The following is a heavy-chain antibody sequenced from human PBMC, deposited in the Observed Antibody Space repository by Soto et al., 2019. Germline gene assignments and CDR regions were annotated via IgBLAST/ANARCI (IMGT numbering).Heavy chain of an antibody. CDR2: IYYSGST. CDR3: ARDLGDGYNYATPRNYYYGMDV. J-gene: IGHJ6*02. Sequence: SETLSLTCTVSGGSISSYYWSWIRQPPGKGLEWIGYIYYSGSTNYNPSLKSRVTISVDTSKNQFSLKLSSVTAADTAVYYCARDLGDGYNYATPRNYYYGMDVWGQGTTVTVSS. V-gene: IGHV4-59*01. CDR1: GGSISSYY. D-gene: IGHD5-12*01.